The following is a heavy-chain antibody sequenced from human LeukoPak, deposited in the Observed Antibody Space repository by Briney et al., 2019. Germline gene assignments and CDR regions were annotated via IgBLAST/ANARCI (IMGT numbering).Heavy chain of an antibody. CDR2: IIPIFGTA. D-gene: IGHD2-2*01. CDR1: GGTFSSYA. CDR3: ARSGVPAAMRGSAFDI. Sequence: ASVNVSCKASGGTFSSYAIRWVRQAPGQGLAWMGGIIPIFGTANYAQKFQGRVTITADESTSTAYMELSSLRSEDTAVYYWARSGVPAAMRGSAFDIWGQGTMVTVSS. J-gene: IGHJ3*02. V-gene: IGHV1-69*13.